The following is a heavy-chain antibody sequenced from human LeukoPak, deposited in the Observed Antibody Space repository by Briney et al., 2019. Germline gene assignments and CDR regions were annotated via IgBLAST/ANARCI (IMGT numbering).Heavy chain of an antibody. D-gene: IGHD3-10*01. Sequence: ASVKVSCKASGYTFTSYGISWVRQAPGQGLEWMGWISAYNGNTYYAQKLQGRVTMTTDTSTSTAYMELRSLRSDDTAVYYCARDYYYGSGSYYNDLYYYYYYGMDVWGQGTTVTVSS. CDR1: GYTFTSYG. V-gene: IGHV1-18*01. J-gene: IGHJ6*02. CDR3: ARDYYYGSGSYYNDLYYYYYYGMDV. CDR2: ISAYNGNT.